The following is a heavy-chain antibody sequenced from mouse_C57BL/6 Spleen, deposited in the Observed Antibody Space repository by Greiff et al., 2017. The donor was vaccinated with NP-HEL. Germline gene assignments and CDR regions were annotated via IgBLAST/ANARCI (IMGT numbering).Heavy chain of an antibody. CDR3: AKGGYYYGSTRYWYFDV. D-gene: IGHD1-1*01. CDR2: IDPSDSET. CDR1: GYTFTSYW. J-gene: IGHJ1*03. V-gene: IGHV1-52*01. Sequence: LQQPGAELVRPGSSVKLSCKASGYTFTSYWMHWVKQRPIQGLEWIGNIDPSDSETHYNQKFKDKATLTVDKSSSTAYMQLSSLTSEDSAVYYCAKGGYYYGSTRYWYFDVWGTGTTVTVSS.